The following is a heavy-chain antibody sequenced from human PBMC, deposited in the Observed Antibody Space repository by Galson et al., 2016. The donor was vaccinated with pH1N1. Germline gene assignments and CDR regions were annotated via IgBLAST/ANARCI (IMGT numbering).Heavy chain of an antibody. D-gene: IGHD3-10*01. CDR3: AKDSDYYGSGPLGY. CDR2: ISWNSGSI. V-gene: IGHV3-9*01. Sequence: TLRLSCAASGFTFDDYAMHWVRQAPGKGLEWVSRISWNSGSIGYADSVKGRFTISRDNAKNSLYLQMNRLGAEDTALYYWAKDSDYYGSGPLGYWGQGTQVTGSS. J-gene: IGHJ4*02. CDR1: GFTFDDYA.